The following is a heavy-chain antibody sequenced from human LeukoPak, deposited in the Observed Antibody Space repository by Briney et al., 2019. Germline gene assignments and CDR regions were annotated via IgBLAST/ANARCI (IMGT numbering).Heavy chain of an antibody. V-gene: IGHV4-4*02. J-gene: IGHJ5*02. CDR3: ARDHHTVINSTPKNWFDP. Sequence: SETLSLTCAVSGGSISSSNWWSWVRQPPGKGLEWIGEIYHSGSTNYNPSLKSRVTISVDKSKNQFSLKLSSVTAADTAVYYCARDHHTVINSTPKNWFDPWGQGTLVTVSS. CDR2: IYHSGST. D-gene: IGHD2/OR15-2a*01. CDR1: GGSISSSNW.